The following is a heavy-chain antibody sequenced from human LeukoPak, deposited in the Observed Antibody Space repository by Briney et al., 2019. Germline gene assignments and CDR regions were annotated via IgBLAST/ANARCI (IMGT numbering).Heavy chain of an antibody. Sequence: PGGSLRLSCAASGFTFSSYWMSWVRQAPGKGLEWVAIIKQDGSEKYYVDSVEGRFTISRDNAEKSLYLQMNSLRAADTAVYYCATSRTSDYWGQGTLVTVSS. J-gene: IGHJ4*02. V-gene: IGHV3-7*03. CDR1: GFTFSSYW. CDR2: IKQDGSEK. D-gene: IGHD1-14*01. CDR3: ATSRTSDY.